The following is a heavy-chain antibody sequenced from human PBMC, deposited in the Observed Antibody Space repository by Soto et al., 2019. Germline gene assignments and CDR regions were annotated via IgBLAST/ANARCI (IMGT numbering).Heavy chain of an antibody. V-gene: IGHV3-33*01. CDR3: ARDVNAYKTYDAFDI. CDR1: GFTFSTYG. Sequence: QVQLVESGGGVVQPGRSLRVSCAASGFTFSTYGMHWVRQAPGKGLEWVALIWYDGNNKFYADSVKGRFAISSDNSKNTLYLQMNSLRAEDTAVYYCARDVNAYKTYDAFDIWGQGTMVTVSS. D-gene: IGHD1-1*01. CDR2: IWYDGNNK. J-gene: IGHJ3*02.